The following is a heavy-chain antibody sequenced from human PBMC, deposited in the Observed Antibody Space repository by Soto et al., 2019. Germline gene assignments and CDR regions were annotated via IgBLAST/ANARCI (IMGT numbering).Heavy chain of an antibody. V-gene: IGHV1-18*04. Sequence: RASVKVSCKASGYTFTSYGISWVRQAPGQGLEWMGWISAYNGNTNYAQKLQGRVTVTTDTSTSTAYMELRSLRSDDTAVYYCARVPMIVVVTGFDYWGQGTLVTVSS. D-gene: IGHD3-22*01. CDR1: GYTFTSYG. CDR3: ARVPMIVVVTGFDY. J-gene: IGHJ4*02. CDR2: ISAYNGNT.